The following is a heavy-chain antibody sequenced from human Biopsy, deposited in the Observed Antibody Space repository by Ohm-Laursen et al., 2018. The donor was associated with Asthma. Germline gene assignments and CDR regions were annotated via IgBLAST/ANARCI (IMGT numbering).Heavy chain of an antibody. CDR2: ISVYNGNT. V-gene: IGHV1-18*01. Sequence: SSVKVSCKPSGYTFNSVGITWVRQAPGQGLEWMGWISVYNGNTKVAQKLQDRVTMITDTSTSTAYMELRSLRSDDTAVYFCARAVDYSHYYGIDVWGQGTTVTVS. CDR1: GYTFNSVG. D-gene: IGHD3-10*01. CDR3: ARAVDYSHYYGIDV. J-gene: IGHJ6*02.